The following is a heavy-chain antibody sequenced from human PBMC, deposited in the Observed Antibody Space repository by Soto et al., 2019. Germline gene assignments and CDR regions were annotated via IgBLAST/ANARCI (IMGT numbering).Heavy chain of an antibody. D-gene: IGHD2-2*01. CDR3: TTDPAYNYCSSTSCPRYYYYGMDV. CDR1: GFTFTSSA. CDR2: IVVGSGNT. J-gene: IGHJ6*02. Sequence: SVKVSCKASGFTFTSSAVQWVRQARGQRLEWIGWIVVGSGNTNYAQKFQERVTITRDMSTSTAYMELSSLKTEDTAVYYCTTDPAYNYCSSTSCPRYYYYGMDVWGQGTTVTVSS. V-gene: IGHV1-58*01.